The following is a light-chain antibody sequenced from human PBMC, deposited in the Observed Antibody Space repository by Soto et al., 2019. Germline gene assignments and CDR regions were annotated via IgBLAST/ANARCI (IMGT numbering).Light chain of an antibody. J-gene: IGLJ1*01. V-gene: IGLV2-11*01. CDR1: SSDVGNYNY. Sequence: QSALTQPRSVSGSPGQSVTISCTGTSSDVGNYNYVSWYQQHPGKAPKLMIYDVNKRPSGVPDRFSDSKSGNTASLTISGLQAEDEADYYCCSYAGRYTFVFGTGTKLTVL. CDR3: CSYAGRYTFV. CDR2: DVN.